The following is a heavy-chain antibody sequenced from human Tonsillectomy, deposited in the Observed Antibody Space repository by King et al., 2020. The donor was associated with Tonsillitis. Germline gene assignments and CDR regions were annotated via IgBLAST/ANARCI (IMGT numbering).Heavy chain of an antibody. V-gene: IGHV1-2*02. D-gene: IGHD6-13*01. Sequence: VQLVESGAEVKKPGASVKVSCTASGYTFTGYYMHWVRQAPGQGLEWMGWINPNSGGTNYAQKFQGRVTMTRDTSISTAYMELSRLTSDDAAVYSCAREGGVAAASSEAWFDPWGQGTLVTVSS. J-gene: IGHJ5*02. CDR2: INPNSGGT. CDR3: AREGGVAAASSEAWFDP. CDR1: GYTFTGYY.